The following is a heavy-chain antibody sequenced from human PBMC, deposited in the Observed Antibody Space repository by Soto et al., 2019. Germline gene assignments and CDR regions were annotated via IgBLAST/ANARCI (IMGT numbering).Heavy chain of an antibody. CDR2: LNPDSGEA. Sequence: QAQLVQSGAEMKKSGASLKISCGASGYSLTGYSLHWLRQAPGQGLEWMGWLNPDSGEAIYALKFQGRVTMTRDTTSSTAYLEVWTLTSDDTAIYYCARGGYYDSGLYKGDLDVWGQGTFVTVSS. V-gene: IGHV1-2*02. J-gene: IGHJ3*01. CDR3: ARGGYYDSGLYKGDLDV. CDR1: GYSLTGYS. D-gene: IGHD3-22*01.